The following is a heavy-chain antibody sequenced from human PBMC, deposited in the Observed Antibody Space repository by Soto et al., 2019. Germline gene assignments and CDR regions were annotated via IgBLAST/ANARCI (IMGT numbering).Heavy chain of an antibody. CDR2: ISSNGGST. CDR3: GRHSYSSYYFDY. V-gene: IGHV3-64*01. J-gene: IGHJ4*02. CDR1: GFTFSSYA. D-gene: IGHD6-13*01. Sequence: EVQLVESGGGLVQPGGSLRLSCAASGFTFSSYAMHWVRQAPGKGLEYVSAISSNGGSTYYANTVKGRFTISRDNSKNTLDLQMGSLRAEDMAVYYCGRHSYSSYYFDYWGQGTLVTVSS.